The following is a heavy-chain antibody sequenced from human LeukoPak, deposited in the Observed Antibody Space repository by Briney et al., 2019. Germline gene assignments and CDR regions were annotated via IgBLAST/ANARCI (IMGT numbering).Heavy chain of an antibody. CDR2: ISAYNGNI. V-gene: IGHV1-18*01. Sequence: GASVKVSCKASGYTFTSYGISWVRQAPGQGLEWMGWISAYNGNINYAQKLQGRVTMTTDTSTSTAYMELRSLRSDDTAVYYCARGEHSSGWYQISYWGQGTLVTVSS. D-gene: IGHD6-19*01. CDR1: GYTFTSYG. CDR3: ARGEHSSGWYQISY. J-gene: IGHJ4*02.